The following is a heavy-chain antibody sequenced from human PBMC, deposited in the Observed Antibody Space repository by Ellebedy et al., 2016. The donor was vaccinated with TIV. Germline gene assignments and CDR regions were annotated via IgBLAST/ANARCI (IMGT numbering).Heavy chain of an antibody. CDR2: ISPYNGKT. V-gene: IGHV1-18*01. J-gene: IGHJ4*02. CDR1: GYTFTTYG. CDR3: AREVQLGGGWYEDY. Sequence: AASVKVSCKASGYTFTTYGITWVRQDPGQGLEWMGWISPYNGKTRYAQRTQGRATMTTDTSTSTAYMDLRSLRSDDTAVYYCAREVQLGGGWYEDYWGQGTLVTVSS. D-gene: IGHD6-19*01.